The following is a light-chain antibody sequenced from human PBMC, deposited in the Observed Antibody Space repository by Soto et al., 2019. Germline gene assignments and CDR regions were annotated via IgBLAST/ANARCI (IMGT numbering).Light chain of an antibody. CDR1: QSISSN. CDR2: RTS. CDR3: QQDNKLPLAT. V-gene: IGKV3-15*01. Sequence: EIVMAQSPENLSVSPGERATLSCRASQSISSNLAWYQQKPGQAPRLLMFRTSSRATGFPARFSGSGSGTEFNLTISSLQSEDFGVCYCQQDNKLPLATFCGG. J-gene: IGKJ4*01.